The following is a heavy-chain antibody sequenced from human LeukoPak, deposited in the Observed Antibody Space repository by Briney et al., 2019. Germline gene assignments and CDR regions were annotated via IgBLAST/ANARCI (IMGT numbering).Heavy chain of an antibody. J-gene: IGHJ4*02. CDR3: ARGFLRLRSLLNY. CDR2: MNPNSGNT. V-gene: IGHV1-8*01. Sequence: ASVTVSCTASGYTFTSYDINWVRQATGQGLEWMGWMNPNSGNTGYAQKFQGRVTMTRNTSISTAYMELSSLRSEDTAVYYCARGFLRLRSLLNYWGQGTLVTVSS. CDR1: GYTFTSYD. D-gene: IGHD5/OR15-5a*01.